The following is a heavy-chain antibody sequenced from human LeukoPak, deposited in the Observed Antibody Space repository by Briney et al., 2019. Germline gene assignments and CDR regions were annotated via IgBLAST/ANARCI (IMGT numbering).Heavy chain of an antibody. CDR2: ISYDGSNK. D-gene: IGHD3-9*01. Sequence: GGSLRLSCAASGFTFSNYAMHWVRQAPGKGLEWVAVISYDGSNKYYADSVKGRFTISRDNSRNTLYLQMNSLRAEDTAVYYCAKGLHYNILTGYRRDYYFDYWGQGTLVTVSS. V-gene: IGHV3-30*04. CDR1: GFTFSNYA. CDR3: AKGLHYNILTGYRRDYYFDY. J-gene: IGHJ4*02.